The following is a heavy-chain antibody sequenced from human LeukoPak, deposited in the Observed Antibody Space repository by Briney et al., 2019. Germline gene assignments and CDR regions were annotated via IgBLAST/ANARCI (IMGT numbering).Heavy chain of an antibody. CDR2: INPSGGST. J-gene: IGHJ5*02. Sequence: ASVKVSCKASGYTFTGYYIHWVRQAPGQGLEWMGRINPSGGSTSYAQKFQGRVTMTRDTSTSTVYMELSSLRSEDTAVYYCGRDLYSSGSFDHWGQGTLVTVSS. CDR1: GYTFTGYY. D-gene: IGHD6-19*01. V-gene: IGHV1-46*01. CDR3: GRDLYSSGSFDH.